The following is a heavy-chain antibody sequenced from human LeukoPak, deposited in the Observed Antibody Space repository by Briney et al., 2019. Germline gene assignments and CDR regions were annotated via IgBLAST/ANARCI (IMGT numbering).Heavy chain of an antibody. D-gene: IGHD4-17*01. CDR2: INPNSGGT. CDR1: GYTFTSYY. V-gene: IGHV1-2*02. CDR3: ARDVSTSGDYVHWWFDP. J-gene: IGHJ5*02. Sequence: ASVKVSCKTSGYTFTSYYMHWVRQAPGQGLEWMGWINPNSGGTNYAQKFQGRVTMTRDTSISTAYMELSRLRSDDTAVYYCARDVSTSGDYVHWWFDPWGQGTLVTVSS.